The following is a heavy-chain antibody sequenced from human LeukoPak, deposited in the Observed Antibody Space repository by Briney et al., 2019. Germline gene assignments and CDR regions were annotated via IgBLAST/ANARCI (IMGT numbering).Heavy chain of an antibody. Sequence: SVKVSCRASGGTFSSYAISWVRQAPGQGLEWMGRIIPILGIANYAQKFQGRVTITADKSTSTAYMELSSLRSGDTAVYYCARDLFDYDSSGYPLYFDYWGQGTLVTVSS. D-gene: IGHD3-22*01. CDR2: IIPILGIA. CDR1: GGTFSSYA. V-gene: IGHV1-69*04. CDR3: ARDLFDYDSSGYPLYFDY. J-gene: IGHJ4*02.